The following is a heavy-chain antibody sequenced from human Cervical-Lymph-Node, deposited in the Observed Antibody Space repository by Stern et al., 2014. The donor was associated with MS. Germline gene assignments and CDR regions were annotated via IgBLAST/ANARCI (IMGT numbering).Heavy chain of an antibody. D-gene: IGHD6-19*01. CDR3: ARDVGIAVTGAYYYYGMDV. Sequence: QLQLQESGPGLVKPTQTLSLTCSVSGGSISSGGYYWSWIRQHPGKGLEWIGDIYYSGSTYYNPSLKSRVTISVDTSENQFSLKLSSVTAADTAVYYCARDVGIAVTGAYYYYGMDVWGQGTTVTVSS. J-gene: IGHJ6*02. CDR2: IYYSGST. V-gene: IGHV4-31*03. CDR1: GGSISSGGYY.